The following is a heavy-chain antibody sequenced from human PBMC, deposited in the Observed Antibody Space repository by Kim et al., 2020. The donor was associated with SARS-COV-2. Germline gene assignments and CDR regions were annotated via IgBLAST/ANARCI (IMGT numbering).Heavy chain of an antibody. V-gene: IGHV4-30-4*01. CDR3: ARTPMVRGVIDY. J-gene: IGHJ4*02. D-gene: IGHD3-10*01. Sequence: SETLSLTCTVSGGSISSGDYYWSWIRQPPGKGLEWIGYIYYSGSTYYNPSLKSRVTISVDTSKNQFSLKLSSVTAADTAVYYCARTPMVRGVIDYWGQGTLVTVSS. CDR2: IYYSGST. CDR1: GGSISSGDYY.